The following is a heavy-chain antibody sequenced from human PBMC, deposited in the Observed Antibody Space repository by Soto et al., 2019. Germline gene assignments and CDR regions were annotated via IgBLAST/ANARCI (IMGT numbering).Heavy chain of an antibody. CDR3: ASFGWLLPVDY. J-gene: IGHJ4*02. Sequence: EVQLVESGGGLVEPGGSLRLSCAASGFTVSSNYMSWVRQAPGKGLEWVSVIYSGGSTYYADSVKGRFTISRDNSKNTLYLQMNSLRAEDTAVYYGASFGWLLPVDYWGQGTLVTVSS. V-gene: IGHV3-66*01. D-gene: IGHD2-21*02. CDR1: GFTVSSNY. CDR2: IYSGGST.